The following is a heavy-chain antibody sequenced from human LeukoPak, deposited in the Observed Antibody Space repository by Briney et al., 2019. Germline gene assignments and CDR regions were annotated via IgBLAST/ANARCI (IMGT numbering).Heavy chain of an antibody. CDR1: GGSIFSDYYY. CDR3: ARHLYSSSRNPTFDY. CDR2: FYFSGST. Sequence: SETLSLTCTVSGGSIFSDYYYWGWIRQPPGKGLGWLGSFYFSGSTYYNPSLKSRVTISVDTSKNQFSLKLNSVTAADTAVYYCARHLYSSSRNPTFDYWGQGTLVTVSS. J-gene: IGHJ4*02. V-gene: IGHV4-39*01. D-gene: IGHD6-13*01.